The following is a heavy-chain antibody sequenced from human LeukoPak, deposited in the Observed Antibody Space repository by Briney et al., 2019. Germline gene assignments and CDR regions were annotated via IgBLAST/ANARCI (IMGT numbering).Heavy chain of an antibody. CDR1: GYTFTSYD. Sequence: ASVKVSCKASGYTFTSYDINWVRQATGQGLEWMGWMNPNSGNTGYAQKFQGRVTMTRDTSISTAYMELSSLRSEDTAVYYCARRYSYGYENWFDPWGQGTLVTVSS. CDR2: MNPNSGNT. D-gene: IGHD5-18*01. V-gene: IGHV1-8*01. CDR3: ARRYSYGYENWFDP. J-gene: IGHJ5*02.